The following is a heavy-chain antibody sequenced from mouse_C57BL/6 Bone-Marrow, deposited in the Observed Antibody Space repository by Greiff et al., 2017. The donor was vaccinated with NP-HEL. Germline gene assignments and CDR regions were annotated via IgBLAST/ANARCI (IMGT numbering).Heavy chain of an antibody. J-gene: IGHJ2*01. CDR1: GFTFSDYG. V-gene: IGHV5-17*01. CDR2: ISSGSSTI. CDR3: ARDYGSAFDY. Sequence: EVQLVESGGGLVKPGGSLKLSCAASGFTFSDYGMHWVRQAPEKGLEWVAYISSGSSTIYYADTVKGRFTISRDNAKNTLYRQMTSLRSKDSAAYYCARDYGSAFDYWGQGTTLTVSS. D-gene: IGHD1-1*01.